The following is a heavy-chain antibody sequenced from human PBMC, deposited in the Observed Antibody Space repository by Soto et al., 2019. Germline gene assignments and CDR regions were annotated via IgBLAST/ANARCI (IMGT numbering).Heavy chain of an antibody. J-gene: IGHJ4*02. Sequence: QVQLVESGGGVVQPGRSLRLSCAASGFTFSSYAMHWVRQAPGKGLEWVAVISYDGSNKYYADSVKGRFTISRDNSKNTLYLQMNSLRAEDTAVYYCARDQGRFGELSIDYWGQGTLVTVSS. V-gene: IGHV3-30-3*01. CDR1: GFTFSSYA. CDR3: ARDQGRFGELSIDY. D-gene: IGHD3-10*01. CDR2: ISYDGSNK.